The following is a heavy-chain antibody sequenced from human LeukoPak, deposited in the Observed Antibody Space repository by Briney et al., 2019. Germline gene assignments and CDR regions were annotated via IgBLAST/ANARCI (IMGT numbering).Heavy chain of an antibody. Sequence: SETLSLTCAVYGGSFSGYYWSWIRQPPGKGLEWIGEINHSGSTNYNPSLKSRVTISVDTSKNQFSLKLSSVTAADTAVYYCARGGGIVLMVYAMGAFDIWGQGTMVTVSS. CDR2: INHSGST. CDR3: ARGGGIVLMVYAMGAFDI. V-gene: IGHV4-34*01. CDR1: GGSFSGYY. D-gene: IGHD2-8*01. J-gene: IGHJ3*02.